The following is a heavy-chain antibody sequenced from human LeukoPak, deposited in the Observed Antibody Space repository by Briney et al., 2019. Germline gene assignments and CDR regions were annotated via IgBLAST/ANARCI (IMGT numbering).Heavy chain of an antibody. CDR2: INPNSGGT. D-gene: IGHD3-22*01. V-gene: IGHV1-2*02. CDR3: ARGGDSSGYYYASYYYYGMDV. CDR1: GYTFTGYY. J-gene: IGHJ6*02. Sequence: GASVKVSCKASGYTFTGYYMHWVRQAPGQGLEWMGWINPNSGGTNYAQTFQGRVTMTRDTSISTAYMELSRLRSDDTAVYYCARGGDSSGYYYASYYYYGMDVWGQGTTVTVSS.